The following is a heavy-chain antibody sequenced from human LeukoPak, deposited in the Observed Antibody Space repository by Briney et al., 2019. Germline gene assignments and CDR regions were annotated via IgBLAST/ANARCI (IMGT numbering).Heavy chain of an antibody. D-gene: IGHD5-12*01. CDR2: XXXXXXGT. CDR3: ARDLXPRQRNSGYDSTNWFDP. Sequence: ASVKVSCKASGYTFTGYYMHWVRQAPGQGLEWXXXXXXXXXGTNYAQKFQGXVTXXRXXSISTAYMELSRLRSDDTAVYYCARDLXPRQRNSGYDSTNWFDPWGQGTLVTVSS. V-gene: IGHV1-2*04. CDR1: GYTFTGYY. J-gene: IGHJ5*02.